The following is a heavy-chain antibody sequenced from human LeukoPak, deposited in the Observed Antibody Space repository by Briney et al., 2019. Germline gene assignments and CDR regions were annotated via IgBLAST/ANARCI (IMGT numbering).Heavy chain of an antibody. D-gene: IGHD3-10*01. Sequence: ASETLSLTCAVYGGSFSGYYWSWIRQPPGKGLEWIGEINHSGSTNYNPSLKSRVTISVDTSKNQFSLKPSSVTAADTAVYYCARGRRLLWFGELFSNWFDPWGQGTLVTVSS. CDR1: GGSFSGYY. V-gene: IGHV4-34*01. J-gene: IGHJ5*02. CDR3: ARGRRLLWFGELFSNWFDP. CDR2: INHSGST.